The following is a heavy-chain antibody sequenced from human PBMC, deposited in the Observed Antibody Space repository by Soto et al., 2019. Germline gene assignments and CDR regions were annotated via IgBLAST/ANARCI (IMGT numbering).Heavy chain of an antibody. Sequence: ASVKVSCKASGYTFTSYGISWVRQAPGQGLEWMGWISAYNGNTNYAQKLQGRVTMTTDTSTSTAYMELRSLRSDDTAVYYCARDPTQRITIFGLVIDDYYYYGKDVSGQGTTGTVSS. CDR3: ARDPTQRITIFGLVIDDYYYYGKDV. CDR1: GYTFTSYG. CDR2: ISAYNGNT. D-gene: IGHD3-3*01. J-gene: IGHJ6*02. V-gene: IGHV1-18*04.